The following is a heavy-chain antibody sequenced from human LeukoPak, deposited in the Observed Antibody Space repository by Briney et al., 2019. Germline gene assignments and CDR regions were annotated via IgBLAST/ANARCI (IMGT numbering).Heavy chain of an antibody. CDR1: GGSFSGYY. Sequence: PSETLSLTCAVYGGSFSGYYWSWIRQPPGKGLEWIGEINHSGSTNYNPSLKSRVTISVDTSKNQFSLKLSSVTAADTAVYYCARHTVLRYFDWLLPETLPDYWGQGTLVTVSS. CDR2: INHSGST. V-gene: IGHV4-34*01. J-gene: IGHJ4*02. CDR3: ARHTVLRYFDWLLPETLPDY. D-gene: IGHD3-9*01.